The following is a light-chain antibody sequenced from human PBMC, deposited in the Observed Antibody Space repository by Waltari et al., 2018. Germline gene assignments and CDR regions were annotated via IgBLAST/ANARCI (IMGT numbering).Light chain of an antibody. CDR2: YDT. V-gene: IGLV3-21*04. Sequence: SYMVTQPPSVSVAPGQTARHTCGVHDLGERSVHLCQQRPGQAPVSVIYYDTDRPSGIPDRFSGSHSGDTATLIISRVEAGDEADYYCQVWDSSRHHVIFGGGTRLTVL. CDR3: QVWDSSRHHVI. J-gene: IGLJ2*01. CDR1: DLGERS.